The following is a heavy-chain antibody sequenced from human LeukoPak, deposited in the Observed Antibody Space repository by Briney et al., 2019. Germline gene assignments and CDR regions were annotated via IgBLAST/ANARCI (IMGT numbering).Heavy chain of an antibody. CDR2: IYYSGST. CDR3: ARRLTTVTTYHFDY. V-gene: IGHV4-59*08. CDR1: GGSISSYY. D-gene: IGHD4-17*01. J-gene: IGHJ4*02. Sequence: SETLSLTCTVSGGSISSYYSSWIRQPPGKGLEWIGYIYYSGSTNYNPSLKSRVTISVDTSKNQFSLKLSSVTAADTAVYYCARRLTTVTTYHFDYWGQGTLVTVSS.